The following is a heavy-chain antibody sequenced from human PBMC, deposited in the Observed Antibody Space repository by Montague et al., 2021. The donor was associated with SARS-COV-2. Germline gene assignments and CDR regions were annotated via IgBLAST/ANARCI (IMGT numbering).Heavy chain of an antibody. J-gene: IGHJ6*02. CDR2: MSYSGGT. V-gene: IGHV4-39*01. Sequence: SETLSLTCTVSGGSISSETSYWGWIRQPPGKGLEWIGAMSYSGGTYYNPSLKSRVTISVDTSTNQFSLNLTSVTAADTSVYYYARHWWEFLSRKYNYYYGMDDWGQGTMVTVSS. CDR3: ARHWWEFLSRKYNYYYGMDD. D-gene: IGHD1-26*01. CDR1: GGSISSETSY.